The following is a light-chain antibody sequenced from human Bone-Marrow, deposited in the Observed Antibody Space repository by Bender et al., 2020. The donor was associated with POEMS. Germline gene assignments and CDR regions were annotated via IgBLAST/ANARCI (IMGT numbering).Light chain of an antibody. J-gene: IGLJ3*02. CDR3: AVWDDSLNGWV. CDR1: SSNIGSSA. Sequence: QSVLTQPPSASGTPGQRVTISCSGSSSNIGSSAVSWYQQIPGTAPKLLIYSNNQRPSGVPDRFSGSRSGTSASLAISGLQSEDEADYYCAVWDDSLNGWVFGGGTKLTVL. V-gene: IGLV1-44*01. CDR2: SNN.